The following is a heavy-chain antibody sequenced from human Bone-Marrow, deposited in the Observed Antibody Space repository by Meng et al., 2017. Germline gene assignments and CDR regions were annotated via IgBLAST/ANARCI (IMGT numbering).Heavy chain of an antibody. CDR1: GFTFSNAW. V-gene: IGHV3-15*01. CDR3: TTVFGVVVVAARQDAFDI. J-gene: IGHJ3*02. CDR2: IKSKTDGGTT. Sequence: GESLKISCAASGFTFSNAWMSWVRQAPGKGLEWVGRIKSKTDGGTTDYAAPVKGRFTISRDDSKNTLYLQMNSLKNEDTAVYYCTTVFGVVVVAARQDAFDIWGQGTMVTVSS. D-gene: IGHD2-15*01.